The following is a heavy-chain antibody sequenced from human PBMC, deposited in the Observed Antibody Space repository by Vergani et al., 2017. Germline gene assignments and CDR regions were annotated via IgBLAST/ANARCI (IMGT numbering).Heavy chain of an antibody. CDR3: TTYNMGAWIH. J-gene: IGHJ4*02. D-gene: IGHD1-26*01. V-gene: IGHV3-15*01. Sequence: EVQLVESGGGLLKPGESLRLSCAVSGFPFSGSYMTLVLQAPGKGLEWVSRIQFRVNGDATDYAAPVKGRITISRDGSKETLYLQMNSLKIEDTGVYYGTTYNMGAWIHWGRGTLVTVSS. CDR2: IQFRVNGDAT. CDR1: GFPFSGSY.